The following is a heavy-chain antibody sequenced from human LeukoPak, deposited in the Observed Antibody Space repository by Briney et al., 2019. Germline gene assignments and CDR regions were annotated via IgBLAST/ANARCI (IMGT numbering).Heavy chain of an antibody. CDR1: GGSISRSNW. J-gene: IGHJ3*02. CDR2: IYHSGST. D-gene: IGHD3-22*01. CDR3: ARGSSYYDSSGYSQFDAFDI. Sequence: SETLSLTCAVSGGSISRSNWWSWVRQSPGKGLEWIGEIYHSGSTNYNPSLKSRVTISVDKSKNQFSLKLTSVTAADTAVYYCARGSSYYDSSGYSQFDAFDIWGQGTMVTVSS. V-gene: IGHV4-4*02.